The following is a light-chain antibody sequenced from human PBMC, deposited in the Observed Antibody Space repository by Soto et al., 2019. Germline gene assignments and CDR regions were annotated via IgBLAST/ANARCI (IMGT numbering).Light chain of an antibody. J-gene: IGLJ2*01. CDR1: SGNIASNY. Sequence: NFMLTQPHSVSESPGKTVTISCTRSSGNIASNYVQWYQQRPGSSPTTVFYEDNQRPSGVPDRFSGSIDISSNSASLTISGLKTEDESDYYCQSYDNNNHVVFGGGTKVTVL. CDR2: EDN. CDR3: QSYDNNNHVV. V-gene: IGLV6-57*01.